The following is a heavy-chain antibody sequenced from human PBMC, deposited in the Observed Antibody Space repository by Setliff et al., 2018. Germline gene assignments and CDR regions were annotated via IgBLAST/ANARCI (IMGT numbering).Heavy chain of an antibody. V-gene: IGHV3-23*01. J-gene: IGHJ4*02. CDR3: ARFACNGGSCYLSASDH. CDR2: VSVSGDNT. CDR1: GLTFNSYA. D-gene: IGHD2-15*01. Sequence: GGSLRLSCAASGLTFNSYAISWVRQAPGKGLEWVSTVSVSGDNTYYTDAVKGRFTTSRDNSKNTVSLQMSSLRTEDTATYFCARFACNGGSCYLSASDHWGQGALVTVSS.